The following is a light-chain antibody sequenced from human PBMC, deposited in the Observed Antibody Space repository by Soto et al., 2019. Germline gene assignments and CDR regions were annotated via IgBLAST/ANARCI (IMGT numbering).Light chain of an antibody. CDR1: SSDVGGYNY. CDR2: EVR. V-gene: IGLV2-8*01. J-gene: IGLJ2*01. CDR3: SSYAGSNNL. Sequence: QAALTQPPSASGSPGQACTISCTGTSSDVGGYNYVSWYQQHPGNAPKLMSSEVRKRPSGVPDRLSGSKSGNTATLTDSGLQAEYEADCDCSSYAGSNNLIGGGTTPTVL.